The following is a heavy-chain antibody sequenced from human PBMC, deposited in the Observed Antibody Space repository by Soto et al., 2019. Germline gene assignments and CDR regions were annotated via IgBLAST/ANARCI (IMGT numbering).Heavy chain of an antibody. CDR1: GFTFSNAW. CDR2: IKSKTDGGTT. Sequence: GGSLRLSCAASGFTFSNAWMSWVRQAPGKGLEWVGRIKSKTDGGTTEDAAPVKGRFTISRDDSKNTLYLQMNSLKTEDTALYYCTTDASYLTWDPDAFDIWGQGNMVTVSS. V-gene: IGHV3-15*01. J-gene: IGHJ3*02. D-gene: IGHD7-27*01. CDR3: TTDASYLTWDPDAFDI.